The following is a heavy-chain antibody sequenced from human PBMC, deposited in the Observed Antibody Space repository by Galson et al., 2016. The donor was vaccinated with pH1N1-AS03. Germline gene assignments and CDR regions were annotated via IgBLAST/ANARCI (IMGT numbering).Heavy chain of an antibody. CDR1: GFTFSNSD. V-gene: IGHV3-15*01. D-gene: IGHD3-22*01. J-gene: IGHJ4*02. CDR3: TADLDYYDSSGFYSDFDS. Sequence: SLRLSCAASGFTFSNSDMNWVRQAPGKGLEWVGRIKSKSEGGTTNYATPVKGRFTISRDDSKNTLFLRMNSLKTADTALYYCTADLDYYDSSGFYSDFDSWGQGTLVTVSS. CDR2: IKSKSEGGTT.